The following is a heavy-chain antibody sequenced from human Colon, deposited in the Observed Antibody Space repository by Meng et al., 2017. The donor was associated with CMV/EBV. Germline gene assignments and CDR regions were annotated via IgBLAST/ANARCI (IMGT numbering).Heavy chain of an antibody. CDR2: IRFDGSHI. Sequence: GESLKISCVASGFSFNTYGMHWVRQAPGKGLEWVAFIRFDGSHIFYGDSVKGRLTISRDNSKNTLFLEINNLRVEDTAVYYCAKSLDPVTPRDYFYGMDIWGPGTTVTVSS. D-gene: IGHD2-21*02. CDR1: GFSFNTYG. CDR3: AKSLDPVTPRDYFYGMDI. J-gene: IGHJ6*02. V-gene: IGHV3-30*02.